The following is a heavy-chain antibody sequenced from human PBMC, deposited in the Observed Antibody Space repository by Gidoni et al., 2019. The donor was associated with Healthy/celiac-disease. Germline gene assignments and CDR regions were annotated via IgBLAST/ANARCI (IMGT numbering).Heavy chain of an antibody. CDR3: AKDPSYDYVWGSYRYTPLYYFDY. D-gene: IGHD3-16*02. Sequence: EVQLLESGGGLVQPGGSLRLSCAASGFTFSSYAMTWVRQAPGKGREWVSAISGSGGSTYYADSVKGRFTISRDNSKNTLYLQMNSLRAEDTAVYYCAKDPSYDYVWGSYRYTPLYYFDYWGQGTLVTVSS. CDR2: ISGSGGST. J-gene: IGHJ4*02. CDR1: GFTFSSYA. V-gene: IGHV3-23*01.